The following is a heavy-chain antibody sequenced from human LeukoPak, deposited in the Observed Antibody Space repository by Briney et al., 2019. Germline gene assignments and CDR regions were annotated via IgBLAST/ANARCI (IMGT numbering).Heavy chain of an antibody. CDR2: ISGSGGST. V-gene: IGHV3-23*01. Sequence: PSETLSLTCTVSGGSISSYYWSWIRQPPGKGLEGVSGISGSGGSTYYADSVKGRFTISRDNSKNTLYLQMNSLRAEDTAVYYCAKAGVGANLFDPWGQGTLVTVSS. CDR1: GGSISSYY. D-gene: IGHD1-26*01. J-gene: IGHJ5*02. CDR3: AKAGVGANLFDP.